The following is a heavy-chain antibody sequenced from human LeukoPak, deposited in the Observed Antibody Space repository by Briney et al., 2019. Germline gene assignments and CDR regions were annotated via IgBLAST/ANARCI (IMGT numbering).Heavy chain of an antibody. V-gene: IGHV3-11*03. CDR3: FIKQATAYDMDV. D-gene: IGHD3-16*02. Sequence: GGSLRLSGAASGVISSDYNMSWIRQAPGKGLEWVSYISSSSRDTNYADSVKGRFTFSRDNAKKSVYLQMISLRVEDTAVYYFFIKQATAYDMDVWGQGTTVTVSS. J-gene: IGHJ6*02. CDR1: GVISSDYN. CDR2: ISSSSRDT.